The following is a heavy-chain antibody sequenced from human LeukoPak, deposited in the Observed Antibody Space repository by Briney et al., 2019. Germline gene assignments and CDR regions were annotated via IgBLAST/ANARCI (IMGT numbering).Heavy chain of an antibody. CDR3: AKDFAGWGTDY. J-gene: IGHJ4*02. V-gene: IGHV3-30*02. CDR1: GFTFSSYG. Sequence: GGSLRLSCAASGFTFSSYGMHWVRQAPGKGLEWVAFIRYDGSNKYYADSVKGRFTISRDNSKNTLYLQVNSLRAEDTAVYYCAKDFAGWGTDYWGQGTLVTVSS. D-gene: IGHD7-27*01. CDR2: IRYDGSNK.